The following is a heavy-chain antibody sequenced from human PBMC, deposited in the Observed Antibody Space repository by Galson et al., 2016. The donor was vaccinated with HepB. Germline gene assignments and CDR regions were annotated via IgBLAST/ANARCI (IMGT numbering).Heavy chain of an antibody. CDR1: GFTFSNYG. CDR3: ARDFLVAVAGTTGFDP. V-gene: IGHV3-33*01. J-gene: IGHJ5*02. D-gene: IGHD6-19*01. CDR2: IWYDGSNE. Sequence: SLRLSCAASGFTFSNYGMHWVRQAPGKGLEWVALIWYDGSNEDYGDSVKGRFTISRDNAKNTLYLQMNSLRAEDTAVYFCARDFLVAVAGTTGFDPWGQGTLVTVSS.